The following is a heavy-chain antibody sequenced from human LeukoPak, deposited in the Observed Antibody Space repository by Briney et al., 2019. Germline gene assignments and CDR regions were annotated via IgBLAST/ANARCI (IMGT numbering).Heavy chain of an antibody. J-gene: IGHJ4*02. CDR2: IYYSGST. V-gene: IGHV4-59*12. CDR3: AREVGATRVFDY. CDR1: GGSISSYY. D-gene: IGHD1-26*01. Sequence: PSETLSLTRTVSGGSISSYYWSWIRQPPGKGLEWIGYIYYSGSTNYNPSLKSRVTISVDTSKNQFSLKLSSVTAADTAVYYCAREVGATRVFDYWCQGTLVTVTS.